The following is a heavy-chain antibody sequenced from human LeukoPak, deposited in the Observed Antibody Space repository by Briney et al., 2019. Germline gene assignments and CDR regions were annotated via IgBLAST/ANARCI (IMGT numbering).Heavy chain of an antibody. CDR1: GFTFSDYY. CDR2: ISSSSSYI. V-gene: IGHV3-11*06. J-gene: IGHJ4*02. CDR3: ARGGTGKYYYDSSGYYGDY. Sequence: PGGSLRLSCAASGFTFSDYYMSWIRQAPGKGLEWVSSISSSSSYIYYADSVKGRFTISRDNAKNSLYLQMNSLRAEDTAVYYCARGGTGKYYYDSSGYYGDYWGQGTLVTVSS. D-gene: IGHD3-22*01.